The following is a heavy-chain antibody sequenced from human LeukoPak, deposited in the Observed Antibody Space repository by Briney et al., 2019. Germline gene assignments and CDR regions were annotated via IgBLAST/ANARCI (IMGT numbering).Heavy chain of an antibody. V-gene: IGHV4-38-2*02. J-gene: IGHJ4*02. CDR1: TYSITSGYY. D-gene: IGHD3-9*01. CDR3: ARVSRGYDILY. Sequence: SETLSLTCTVSTYSITSGYYWGWIRQPPGKGLEWIGSIYHSGTTCYNPSLKSRVTISVDTSKNQFSLNLSSVTAADTAVYYCARVSRGYDILYWGQGTLVTVSS. CDR2: IYHSGTT.